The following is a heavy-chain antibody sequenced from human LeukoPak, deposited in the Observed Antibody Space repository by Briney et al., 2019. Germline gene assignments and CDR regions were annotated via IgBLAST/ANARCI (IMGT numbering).Heavy chain of an antibody. D-gene: IGHD1-26*01. CDR3: TTNRGSFSTFEY. J-gene: IGHJ4*02. V-gene: IGHV3-15*01. Sequence: KPGGSLRLSCAASGFTFSNAWMTWVRQAPGKGLEWVGRFKSKADGGTTDYAAPVKGRSTISRDDSENTLYLQVNSLRTEDTAVYYCTTNRGSFSTFEYWGQGTLVTVSS. CDR2: FKSKADGGTT. CDR1: GFTFSNAW.